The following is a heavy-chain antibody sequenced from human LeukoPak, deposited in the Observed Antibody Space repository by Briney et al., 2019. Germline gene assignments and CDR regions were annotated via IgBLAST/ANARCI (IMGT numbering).Heavy chain of an antibody. V-gene: IGHV3-21*01. CDR1: GFTFSSYS. D-gene: IGHD2-15*01. CDR3: ARDPLYCSGGSCYSTWFDP. CDR2: ISSSSNYI. Sequence: GGSLRLSCAASGFTFSSYSMNWVRQAPGKGLEWVSSISSSSNYIYYADSVKGRFTISRDNAKNSLYLQMNSLRAEDTAVYYCARDPLYCSGGSCYSTWFDPWGQGTLVTVSS. J-gene: IGHJ5*02.